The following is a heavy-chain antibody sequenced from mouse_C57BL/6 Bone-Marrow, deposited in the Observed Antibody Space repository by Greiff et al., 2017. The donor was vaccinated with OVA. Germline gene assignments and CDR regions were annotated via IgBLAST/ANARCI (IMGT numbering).Heavy chain of an antibody. CDR3: TQFRYYYGSPYYFDY. CDR1: GFTFSNYW. CDR2: IRLKSDNYAT. J-gene: IGHJ2*01. D-gene: IGHD1-1*01. V-gene: IGHV6-3*01. Sequence: EVKLVESGGGLVQPGGSMKLSCVASGFTFSNYWMNWVRQSPEKGLEWVAQIRLKSDNYATHYAESVKGRFTISRDDSKSSVYLQMNNLRAEDTGIYYCTQFRYYYGSPYYFDYWGQGTTLTVSS.